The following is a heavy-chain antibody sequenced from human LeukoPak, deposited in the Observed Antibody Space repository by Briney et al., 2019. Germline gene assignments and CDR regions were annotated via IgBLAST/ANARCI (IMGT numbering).Heavy chain of an antibody. CDR2: VNPDSSSI. V-gene: IGHV3-48*02. CDR3: ARAAYSSSPDY. Sequence: PGGSLRLSCAASGXTFSAYSVTWVRQAPGKGLEWVSYVNPDSSSIYYADFVKGRFTISRDNARNSLYLHMSSLRDEDTAVYYCARAAYSSSPDYWGQGTLVTVSS. J-gene: IGHJ4*02. D-gene: IGHD6-13*01. CDR1: GXTFSAYS.